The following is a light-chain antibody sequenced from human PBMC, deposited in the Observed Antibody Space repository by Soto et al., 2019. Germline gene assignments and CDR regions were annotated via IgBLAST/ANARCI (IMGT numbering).Light chain of an antibody. CDR3: QQYVSSPLT. V-gene: IGKV3-20*01. J-gene: IGKJ4*01. CDR2: DTS. CDR1: QSVSSSS. Sequence: EIVMTQSPGTLPLSPLEMDNISRRASQSVSSSSLAWYQQKPGQATRLLIYDTSSRATGITDRFSGSGSGTDFTLNISRLEPEDFAVYYCQQYVSSPLTFGGWTKVDI.